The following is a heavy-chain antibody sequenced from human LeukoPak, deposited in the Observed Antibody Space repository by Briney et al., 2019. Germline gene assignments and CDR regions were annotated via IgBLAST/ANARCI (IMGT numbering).Heavy chain of an antibody. CDR2: ISGSGGST. Sequence: PGGSLRLSCAASGFTFSSYAMSWVRQAPGKGLEWVSAISGSGGSTYYADSVKGRFTISRDNSKNSLYLQMNSLKTEDTAVFYCARAGYCSGGSCYDAFHIWGQGTMVTVSS. CDR3: ARAGYCSGGSCYDAFHI. D-gene: IGHD2-15*01. V-gene: IGHV3-23*01. J-gene: IGHJ3*02. CDR1: GFTFSSYA.